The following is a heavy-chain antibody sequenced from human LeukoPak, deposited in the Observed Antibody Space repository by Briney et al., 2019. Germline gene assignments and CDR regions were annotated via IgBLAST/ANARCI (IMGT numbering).Heavy chain of an antibody. J-gene: IGHJ6*02. CDR1: GFTFSNYG. CDR3: AKDKDFWSGYYRGVPYFYGLDV. V-gene: IGHV3-30*18. Sequence: GSLRLSCAASGFTFSNYGMHWVRQAPGKGLEWVSVISYDGSNKYYADSVKGRFTISRDNAKNTLYVQMNSLRADDTAVYYCAKDKDFWSGYYRGVPYFYGLDVWGQGTAVTVFS. CDR2: ISYDGSNK. D-gene: IGHD3-3*01.